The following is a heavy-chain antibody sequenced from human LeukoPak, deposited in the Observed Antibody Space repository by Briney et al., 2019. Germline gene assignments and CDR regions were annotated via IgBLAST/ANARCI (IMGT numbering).Heavy chain of an antibody. Sequence: SETLSLTCTVSGGSITNYYWSWIRQPPGMGLEWIGYVYYTGSTDYNPSLKSRVTISVDTSKNQFSLKLSSVTAADTAVYYCARIAVAGTWGIYWGQGTLVTVSS. D-gene: IGHD6-19*01. CDR3: ARIAVAGTWGIY. CDR2: VYYTGST. V-gene: IGHV4-59*08. CDR1: GGSITNYY. J-gene: IGHJ4*02.